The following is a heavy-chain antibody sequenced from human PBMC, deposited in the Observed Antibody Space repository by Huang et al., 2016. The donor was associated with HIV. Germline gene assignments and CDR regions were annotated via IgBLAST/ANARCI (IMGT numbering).Heavy chain of an antibody. CDR2: IYYSGIP. Sequence: QLQLQESGPGLVKPSETLSLTCTVSGGSIRSTSSYWGWIRQPPGKGLEWIGSIYYSGIPASNPSLKSRVSISVDTSKNQFCLKLSSVTATDTAGYYWARLPWSGSYLDFDYWGQGTLVTVSS. J-gene: IGHJ4*02. CDR1: GGSIRSTSSY. D-gene: IGHD1-26*01. CDR3: ARLPWSGSYLDFDY. V-gene: IGHV4-39*01.